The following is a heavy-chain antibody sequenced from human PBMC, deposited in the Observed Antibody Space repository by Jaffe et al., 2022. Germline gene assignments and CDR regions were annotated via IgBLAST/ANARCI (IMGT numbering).Heavy chain of an antibody. J-gene: IGHJ6*03. CDR2: SRNKANSYTT. D-gene: IGHD3-9*01. V-gene: IGHV3-72*01. Sequence: EVQLVESGGGLVQPGGSLRLSCAASGFAFSDHYMDWVRQAPGKGLEWVGRSRNKANSYTTQYAASMKGRFTVSRDVSENSLYLQMNSLRTEDTAVYFCARAQLRYFDGLSHYSMDVWGKGTTVTVSS. CDR3: ARAQLRYFDGLSHYSMDV. CDR1: GFAFSDHY.